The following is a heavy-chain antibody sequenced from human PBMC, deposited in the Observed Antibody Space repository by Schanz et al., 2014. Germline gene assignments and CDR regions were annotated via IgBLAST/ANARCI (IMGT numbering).Heavy chain of an antibody. CDR3: ASGEARVTSSGVVIVPMDV. V-gene: IGHV1-46*01. CDR2: INPSSGTT. Sequence: QVQLVQSGAEVKKPGASVKVSCKASGYTFTSYGITWVRQAPGQGLEWMGKINPSSGTTRIAQNFQGRLTVTRDTSTSTVNMELSSLRSEDTAVFFCASGEARVTSSGVVIVPMDVWGIGTTVTVSS. D-gene: IGHD3-3*01. CDR1: GYTFTSYG. J-gene: IGHJ6*03.